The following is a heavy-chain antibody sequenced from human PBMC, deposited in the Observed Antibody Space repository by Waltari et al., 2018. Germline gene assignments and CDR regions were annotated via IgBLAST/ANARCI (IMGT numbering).Heavy chain of an antibody. CDR2: ISGSGGST. V-gene: IGHV3-23*01. CDR3: AKGKWIQLWGPINEANWFDP. Sequence: EVQLLESGGGLVQPGGSLRLSCAASGFTFSSYAMRWVRQAPGKGLEWVSAISGSGGSTYYADSVKGRFTISRDNSKNTLYRQMNSLRAEDTAVYYCAKGKWIQLWGPINEANWFDPWGQGTLVTVSS. CDR1: GFTFSSYA. J-gene: IGHJ5*02. D-gene: IGHD5-18*01.